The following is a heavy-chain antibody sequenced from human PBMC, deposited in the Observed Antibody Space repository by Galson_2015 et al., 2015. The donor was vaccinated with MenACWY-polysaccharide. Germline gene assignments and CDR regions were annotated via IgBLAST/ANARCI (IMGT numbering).Heavy chain of an antibody. CDR2: IIPIFGTA. Sequence: SCKASGGTFSSYAISWVRQAPGQGLEWMGGIIPIFGTANYAQKFQGRVTITADESTSTAYMELSSLRSEDTAVYYCAREGSHYDSSGYYWGWFDPWGQGTLVTVSS. D-gene: IGHD3-22*01. V-gene: IGHV1-69*01. CDR3: AREGSHYDSSGYYWGWFDP. CDR1: GGTFSSYA. J-gene: IGHJ5*02.